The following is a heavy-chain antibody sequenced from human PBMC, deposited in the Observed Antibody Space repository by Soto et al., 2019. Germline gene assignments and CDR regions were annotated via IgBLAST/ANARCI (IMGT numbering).Heavy chain of an antibody. CDR1: CGSVSIGDYL. J-gene: IGHJ5*02. CDR3: ARARGGDSGDYASLFDR. D-gene: IGHD4-17*01. V-gene: IGHV4-30-4*01. Sequence: SETLSLTCTVFCGSVSIGDYLWSWIRQRPGKGLEWIGYIHDSGNTYYNPSLKSRVTISLDTSKNQFSLKVTSMTAADTAVYFCARARGGDSGDYASLFDRWGQGNLVTVSS. CDR2: IHDSGNT.